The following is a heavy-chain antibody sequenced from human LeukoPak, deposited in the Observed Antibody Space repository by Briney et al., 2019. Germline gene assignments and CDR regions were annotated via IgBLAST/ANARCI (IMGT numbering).Heavy chain of an antibody. CDR3: ARDRQRSITMVRGVIITY. V-gene: IGHV1-2*02. CDR1: EYTFTGYY. CDR2: INPNSGGT. D-gene: IGHD3-10*01. J-gene: IGHJ4*02. Sequence: ASVKVSCKAPEYTFTGYYMHWVRQAPGQGLEWMGWINPNSGGTNYAQKFQGRVTMTTDTSTSTAYMELRSLRSDDTVVYYCARDRQRSITMVRGVIITYWGQGTLVTVSS.